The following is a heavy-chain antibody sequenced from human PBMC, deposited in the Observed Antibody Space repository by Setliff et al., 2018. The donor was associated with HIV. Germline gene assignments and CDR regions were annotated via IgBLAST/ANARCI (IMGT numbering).Heavy chain of an antibody. J-gene: IGHJ5*01. V-gene: IGHV1-3*04. Sequence: ASVKVSCKASGYSFASHSLHWVRQAPGQGLEWMGWINTGNGNTKYSQKFQDRVTITRDTSANTGYMGLSGLRSEDTAVYYCARDRVPKRGYTYREPDFDSWGQGTLVTVSS. CDR2: INTGNGNT. CDR3: ARDRVPKRGYTYREPDFDS. D-gene: IGHD5-12*01. CDR1: GYSFASHS.